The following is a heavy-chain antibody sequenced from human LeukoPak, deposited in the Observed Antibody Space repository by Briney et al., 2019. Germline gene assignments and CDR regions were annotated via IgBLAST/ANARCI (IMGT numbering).Heavy chain of an antibody. CDR1: GFTFSSFA. Sequence: PGGSLRLSCAASGFTFSSFAMTWVRQAPGKGLERVSAISGSGTNTYYADSVKGRFTISRDNSKNTLYLQMNSLGAGDTAIYYCAKARTTVTTPHYWGQGTLVTVSS. CDR3: AKARTTVTTPHY. CDR2: ISGSGTNT. J-gene: IGHJ4*02. V-gene: IGHV3-23*01. D-gene: IGHD4-17*01.